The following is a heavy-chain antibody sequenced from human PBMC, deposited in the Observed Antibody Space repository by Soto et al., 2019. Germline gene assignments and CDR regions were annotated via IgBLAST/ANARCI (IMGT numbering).Heavy chain of an antibody. D-gene: IGHD6-13*01. CDR3: ARPLVSPSPY. J-gene: IGHJ4*02. V-gene: IGHV4-34*01. CDR1: GGSFSGYY. CDR2: INHSGST. Sequence: QVQLQQWGAGLLKPSETLSLTCAVYGGSFSGYYWSWIRQPPGKGLEWIGEINHSGSTNYNPSLKSRVTISVDTSKNQFSLKLSSVTSADTAVYYCARPLVSPSPYWGQGTLVTVSS.